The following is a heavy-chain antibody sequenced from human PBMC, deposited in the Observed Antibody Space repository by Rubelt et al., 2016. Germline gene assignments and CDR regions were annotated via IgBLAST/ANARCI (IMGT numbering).Heavy chain of an antibody. D-gene: IGHD2-2*02. CDR3: AAGNVVVPAHIPSGDY. J-gene: IGHJ4*02. CDR1: GYTLTEFS. Sequence: QVQLVQSGAEVKKPGASVKVSCKVSGYTLTEFSMHWVRQDPGKGLEWMGGFDPEDGETIYAQKFQGGVSRTEDTCTDSAYMELSSLRSEETAGYYCAAGNVVVPAHIPSGDYWGQGTLVTVSS. V-gene: IGHV1-24*01. CDR2: FDPEDGET.